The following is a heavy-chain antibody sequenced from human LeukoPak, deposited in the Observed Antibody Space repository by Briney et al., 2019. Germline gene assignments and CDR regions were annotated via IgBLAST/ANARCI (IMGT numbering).Heavy chain of an antibody. CDR2: IYYSGST. V-gene: IGHV4-59*01. CDR1: GGSISSYY. Sequence: SETLSLTCTVSGGSISSYYWSWIRQPPGKGLEWIGYIYYSGSTNYNPSLKSRVTISVDTSKNQFSLKLSSVTAADTAVYYCARGRVGDFWSGYNYFDYWGQGTLVTVSS. D-gene: IGHD3-3*01. J-gene: IGHJ4*02. CDR3: ARGRVGDFWSGYNYFDY.